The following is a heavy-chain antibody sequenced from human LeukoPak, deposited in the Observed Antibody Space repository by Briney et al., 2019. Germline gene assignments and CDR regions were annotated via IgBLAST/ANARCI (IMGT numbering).Heavy chain of an antibody. CDR3: AKRHGLIDTRHFDY. CDR2: ISSTGRTI. J-gene: IGHJ4*02. Sequence: GGSLRLSCAASGFTLSSYGMHWVRQAPGKGLEWVSAISSTGRTIYYAESVKGRFTISRDDSKNTVYLQMNSLRAEDTAVYYCAKRHGLIDTRHFDYWGQGTLVTVSS. D-gene: IGHD2/OR15-2a*01. CDR1: GFTLSSYG. V-gene: IGHV3-23*01.